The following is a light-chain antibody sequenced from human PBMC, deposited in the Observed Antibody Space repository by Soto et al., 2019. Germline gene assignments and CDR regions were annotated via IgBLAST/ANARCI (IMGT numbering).Light chain of an antibody. CDR3: TSYGGRDNLM. CDR2: EVN. V-gene: IGLV2-8*01. J-gene: IGLJ3*02. CDR1: SSDIGAYNY. Sequence: QSVLTQPPSASGSPGQSVTISCTGTSSDIGAYNYVSWFQQHPGEAPKLIISEVNKRPSGVPDRFSDSKSGNTASLTVSGLQAEDEADYYCTSYGGRDNLMFGGGTKLTVL.